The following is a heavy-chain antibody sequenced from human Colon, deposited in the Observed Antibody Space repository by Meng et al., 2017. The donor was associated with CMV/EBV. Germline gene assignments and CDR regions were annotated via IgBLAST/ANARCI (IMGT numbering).Heavy chain of an antibody. CDR1: GFTFSNHG. Sequence: GVLNISCAASGFTFSNHGMSGVRQAPGKGLEWVAAINGGGGDTYYAASVKGRFTISRDNSNNMLFLQVNSLRADDTAVYYCAQFRNSDWLLALVYWGQGTLVTVSS. CDR2: INGGGGDT. V-gene: IGHV3-23*01. D-gene: IGHD3-9*01. CDR3: AQFRNSDWLLALVY. J-gene: IGHJ4*02.